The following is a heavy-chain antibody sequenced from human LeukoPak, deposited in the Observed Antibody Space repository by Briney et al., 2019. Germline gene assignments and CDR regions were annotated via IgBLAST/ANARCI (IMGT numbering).Heavy chain of an antibody. CDR3: ARGVPYYDFWSGYYPLDY. J-gene: IGHJ4*02. CDR1: GFTFSDYY. D-gene: IGHD3-3*01. Sequence: PGGSLRLSCAASGFTFSDYYMSWIRQAPAKGLEWGSYISSSSSYTNYADSVKGRFTISRDNAKNSLYLQMNSLRAEDTAVYYCARGVPYYDFWSGYYPLDYWGQGTLVTVSS. CDR2: ISSSSSYT. V-gene: IGHV3-11*06.